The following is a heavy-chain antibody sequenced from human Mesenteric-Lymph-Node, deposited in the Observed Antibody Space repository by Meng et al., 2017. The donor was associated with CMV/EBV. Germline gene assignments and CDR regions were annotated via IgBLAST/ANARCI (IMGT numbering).Heavy chain of an antibody. D-gene: IGHD3-10*01. CDR2: FTPDSGAT. Sequence: GYTSTGFHIPWVRQAPGLGLEWMARFTPDSGATDLAQKFQGRVTMTRDTSISTAYMEVTRLKSDDTAIYYCASGGRVTTMVPGVGYYWGQGTLVTVSS. V-gene: IGHV1-2*06. CDR1: GYTSTGFH. J-gene: IGHJ4*02. CDR3: ASGGRVTTMVPGVGYY.